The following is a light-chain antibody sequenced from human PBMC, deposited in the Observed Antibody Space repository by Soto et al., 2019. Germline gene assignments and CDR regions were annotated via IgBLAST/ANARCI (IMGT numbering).Light chain of an antibody. Sequence: EIVLTQSPGTLSLSPGERATLSCRASRSISSGYLAWYQQKPGQAPRLLIYDASSRATGIPDRFSGSGSGTDFTLTITRLEPEDLAVYYCQQYRSSPCTFGGGTEVEIK. J-gene: IGKJ4*01. V-gene: IGKV3-20*01. CDR2: DAS. CDR3: QQYRSSPCT. CDR1: RSISSGY.